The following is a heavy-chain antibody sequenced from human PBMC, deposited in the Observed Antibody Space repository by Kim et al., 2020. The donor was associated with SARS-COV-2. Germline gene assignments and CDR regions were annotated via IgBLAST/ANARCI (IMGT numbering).Heavy chain of an antibody. J-gene: IGHJ4*02. V-gene: IGHV3-30*01. D-gene: IGHD2-15*01. Sequence: KGRFTISRDNSKNTLYLQMNSLRAEDTAVYYCARALDDIVVVVAARGLDYWGQGTLVTVSS. CDR3: ARALDDIVVVVAARGLDY.